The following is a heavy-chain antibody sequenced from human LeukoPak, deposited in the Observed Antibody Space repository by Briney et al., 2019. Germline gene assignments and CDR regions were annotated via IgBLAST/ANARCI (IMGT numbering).Heavy chain of an antibody. CDR3: ARGGDSGWYFVY. V-gene: IGHV3-21*01. J-gene: IGHJ4*02. D-gene: IGHD6-19*01. CDR2: ISSSSSYI. CDR1: GFTFSSYS. Sequence: GGSLRLSCAASGFTFSSYSMNWVRQAPGKGLEWVSSISSSSSYIYYADSVKGRFTISRDNAKNSLYLQMNSLRAEDTAVYYCARGGDSGWYFVYWGQGTLVTVSS.